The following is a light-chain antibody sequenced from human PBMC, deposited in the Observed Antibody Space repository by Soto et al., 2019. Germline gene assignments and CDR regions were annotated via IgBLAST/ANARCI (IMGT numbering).Light chain of an antibody. Sequence: QSALTQPASVSGSPGQSITISCTGTSSDVGGYNYVSWYQHHPGKAPKLLIYDVTNRPSGGSNRFSGFKSGNTASLTISGLQAEDEADDYCSAYTSSSTYVFRTGTTLTVL. CDR1: SSDVGGYNY. J-gene: IGLJ1*01. CDR3: SAYTSSSTYV. CDR2: DVT. V-gene: IGLV2-14*03.